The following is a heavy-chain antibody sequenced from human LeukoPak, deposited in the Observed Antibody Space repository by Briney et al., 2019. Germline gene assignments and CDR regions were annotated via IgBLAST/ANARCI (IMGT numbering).Heavy chain of an antibody. CDR1: GFTFSSYA. CDR2: ISYDGSNK. CDR3: AREDYYDSSGYYPTGRFDY. V-gene: IGHV3-30*04. J-gene: IGHJ4*02. D-gene: IGHD3-22*01. Sequence: PGGSLRLSCAASGFTFSSYAMHWVRQAPGKGLEWVAVISYDGSNKYYADSVKGRFTIFRDNSKNTLYLQMNSLRAEDTAVYYCAREDYYDSSGYYPTGRFDYWGQGTLVTVSS.